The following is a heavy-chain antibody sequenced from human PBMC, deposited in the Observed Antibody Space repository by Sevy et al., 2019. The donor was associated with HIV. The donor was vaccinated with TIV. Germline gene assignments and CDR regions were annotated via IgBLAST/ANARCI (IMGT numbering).Heavy chain of an antibody. CDR1: GFTVSSNY. CDR2: IYSGGNT. D-gene: IGHD3-3*01. V-gene: IGHV3-53*01. Sequence: GGSLRLSCAASGFTVSSNYMSWVRQAPGKGLEWVSVIYSGGNTYYADSVKGRFTISRDNSKNTLYLQMNSLRAEDTAVYYCARDHTYYDFWSGYYRPYGMDVWGQGTTVTVSS. CDR3: ARDHTYYDFWSGYYRPYGMDV. J-gene: IGHJ6*02.